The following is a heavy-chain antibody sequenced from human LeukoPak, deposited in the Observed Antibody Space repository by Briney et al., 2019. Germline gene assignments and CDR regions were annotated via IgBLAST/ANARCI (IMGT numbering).Heavy chain of an antibody. Sequence: GGSLRLSCAASGFTFSSYAMSWVRQAPGKGLEWVSAISGSGGSTYYADSVKGRFTISRDNSKNTLYLQMNSLRAEDMAVYYCAKFDGIAARIGYFDYWGQGTLVTVSS. J-gene: IGHJ4*02. V-gene: IGHV3-23*01. CDR3: AKFDGIAARIGYFDY. D-gene: IGHD6-6*01. CDR1: GFTFSSYA. CDR2: ISGSGGST.